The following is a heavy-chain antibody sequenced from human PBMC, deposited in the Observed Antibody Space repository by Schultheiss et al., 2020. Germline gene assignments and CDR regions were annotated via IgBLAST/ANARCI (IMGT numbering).Heavy chain of an antibody. D-gene: IGHD1-14*01. CDR3: ARAHAPEYSAYYFDY. Sequence: ASVKVSCKASGYTFTGYYMHWVRQAPGQGLEWMGWISAYNGNTNYAQKLQGRVTMTTDTSTSTAYMELRSLRSDDTAVYYCARAHAPEYSAYYFDYWGQGTLVTVSS. CDR1: GYTFTGYY. CDR2: ISAYNGNT. V-gene: IGHV1-18*04. J-gene: IGHJ4*02.